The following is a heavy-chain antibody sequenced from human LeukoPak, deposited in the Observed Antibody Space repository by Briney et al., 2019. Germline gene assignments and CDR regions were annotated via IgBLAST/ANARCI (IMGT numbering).Heavy chain of an antibody. CDR1: GFNLASYM. Sequence: GGSLRLSCAASGFNLASYMLNWVRQAPGKGLEWVSSISSTGSYIYYADTVKGRFTISRDNPGNVFYLQMDSLRAEDTAVYYCTRVAQSGPTGWFDPWGQGTLVTVSS. V-gene: IGHV3-21*01. CDR3: TRVAQSGPTGWFDP. D-gene: IGHD1-1*01. J-gene: IGHJ5*02. CDR2: ISSTGSYI.